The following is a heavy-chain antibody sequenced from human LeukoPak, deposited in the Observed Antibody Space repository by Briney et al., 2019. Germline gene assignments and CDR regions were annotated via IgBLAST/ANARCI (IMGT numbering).Heavy chain of an antibody. CDR3: ARASRVGPDREEGY. CDR1: GYTFTDYY. Sequence: ASVKVSCKASGYTFTDYYIHWVRQAPGQGLEWMGWINPNSGGTNYPQKFQGRVTMTRDASISTAYMELRSLRSDDTAVYFCARASRVGPDREEGYWGQGTLVTVSS. J-gene: IGHJ4*02. V-gene: IGHV1-2*02. D-gene: IGHD1-26*01. CDR2: INPNSGGT.